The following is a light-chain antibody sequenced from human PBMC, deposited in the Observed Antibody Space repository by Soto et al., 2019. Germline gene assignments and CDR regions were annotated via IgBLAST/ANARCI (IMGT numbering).Light chain of an antibody. CDR3: QQYGSSPLT. Sequence: EIVVTQSPATLSLSPGESATLSCKASQSVRTFLAWYQQKPGQTPRLLIYDASNRATGIPDRFSGSGSGTDFTLTISRLEPEDFAVYYCQQYGSSPLTFGGGTKVDI. CDR1: QSVRTF. J-gene: IGKJ4*01. V-gene: IGKV3-20*01. CDR2: DAS.